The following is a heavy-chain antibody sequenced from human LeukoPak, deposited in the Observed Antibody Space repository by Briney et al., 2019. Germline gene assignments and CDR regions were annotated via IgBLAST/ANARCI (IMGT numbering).Heavy chain of an antibody. D-gene: IGHD3-10*01. CDR1: GDSISTYY. CDR3: ARDRETFITMVRGVIIPPPSGNAHDAFDI. CDR2: ISHSGST. J-gene: IGHJ3*02. Sequence: SETLSLTCTVSGDSISTYYWSWIRKPPGKGLEWIGSISHSGSTYYNPSLKSRVTISVDTSKNQFSLKLSSVTAADTAVYYCARDRETFITMVRGVIIPPPSGNAHDAFDIWGQGTMVTVSS. V-gene: IGHV4-38-2*02.